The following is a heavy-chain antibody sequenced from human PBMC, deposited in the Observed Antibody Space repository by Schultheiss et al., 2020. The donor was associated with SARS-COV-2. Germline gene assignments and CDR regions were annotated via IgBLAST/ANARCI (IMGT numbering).Heavy chain of an antibody. D-gene: IGHD7-27*01. Sequence: GGSLRLSCSASGFTFRIHTMHWVRQAPGKGLEYVSAITDDGGTTFFADSVKGRFTISRDNSKNTLYLHLSSLRVEDTGVYYCVKNSAGDYYYFAMDVWGQGTTVTVSS. J-gene: IGHJ6*02. CDR3: VKNSAGDYYYFAMDV. CDR1: GFTFRIHT. V-gene: IGHV3-64D*06. CDR2: ITDDGGTT.